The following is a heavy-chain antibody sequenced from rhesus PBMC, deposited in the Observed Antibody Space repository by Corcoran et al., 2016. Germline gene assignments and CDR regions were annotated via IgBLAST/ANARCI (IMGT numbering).Heavy chain of an antibody. D-gene: IGHD4-35*01. Sequence: EVQLVESGGGLVQPGGSLRLSCAASGFTFSSSALHWVRQASGKGLEWVGRIRSKSNNYETGYAASGKGRFTIARDDSKNTAYLQMNSLKTEDTAVYYCTTDPGSYGNHFDYWGQGVLVTVSS. V-gene: IGHV3-118*01. CDR2: IRSKSNNYET. CDR1: GFTFSSSA. CDR3: TTDPGSYGNHFDY. J-gene: IGHJ4*01.